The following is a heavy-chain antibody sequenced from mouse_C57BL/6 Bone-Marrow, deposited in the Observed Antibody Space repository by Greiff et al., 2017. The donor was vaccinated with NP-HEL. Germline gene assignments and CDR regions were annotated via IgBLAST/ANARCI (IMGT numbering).Heavy chain of an antibody. J-gene: IGHJ2*01. Sequence: DVKLVESGPGLVKPSQSLSLTCSVTGYSITSGYYWNWIRQFPGNKLEWMGYISYDGSNNYNPSLKNRISITRDTSKNQFFLKLNSVTTEDTATYYCASNWGVDYWGQGTTLTVSS. CDR2: ISYDGSN. CDR3: ASNWGVDY. V-gene: IGHV3-6*01. D-gene: IGHD4-1*01. CDR1: GYSITSGYY.